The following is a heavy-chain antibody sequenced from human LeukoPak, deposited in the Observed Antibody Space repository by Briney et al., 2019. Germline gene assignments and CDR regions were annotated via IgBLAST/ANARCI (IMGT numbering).Heavy chain of an antibody. CDR2: IYSGGST. V-gene: IGHV3-53*01. J-gene: IGHJ4*02. CDR3: ARGEGFDY. Sequence: VRQAPXKGLEWVSVIYSGGSTYYADSVKGRFTISRDNSKNTLYLQMNSLRAEDTAVYYCARGEGFDYWGQGTLVTVSS.